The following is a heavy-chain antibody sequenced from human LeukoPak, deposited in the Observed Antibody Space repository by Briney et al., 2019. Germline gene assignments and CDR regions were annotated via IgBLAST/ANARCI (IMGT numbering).Heavy chain of an antibody. CDR3: ARGFSNQDAFDI. CDR1: GGTFSSYA. J-gene: IGHJ3*02. CDR2: IIPIFGTA. Sequence: SVKVSCKASGGTFSSYAISWVRQAPGQGLEWMGGIIPIFGTANYAQKFQGRVTITADESTSTAYMELSSLRSEDTAVYYCARGFSNQDAFDIWGQGTMVTVSS. D-gene: IGHD4-11*01. V-gene: IGHV1-69*13.